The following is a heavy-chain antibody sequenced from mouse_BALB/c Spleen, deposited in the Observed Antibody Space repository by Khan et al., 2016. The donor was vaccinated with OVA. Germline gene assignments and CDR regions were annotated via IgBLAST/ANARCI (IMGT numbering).Heavy chain of an antibody. CDR3: AKDPPYYGLDY. CDR2: IWAGGSK. J-gene: IGHJ4*01. CDR1: GFSLTDYA. V-gene: IGHV2-6-5*01. Sequence: QVQLQQSGPGMVAPSQSLSLTCTVSGFSLTDYAVSWIRQPPGKGLEWLGAIWAGGSKYYNSVLKSRLSISKDNSRSQVFLKVSSLQTDDTAIYYCAKDPPYYGLDYWGQGTSVTVSS.